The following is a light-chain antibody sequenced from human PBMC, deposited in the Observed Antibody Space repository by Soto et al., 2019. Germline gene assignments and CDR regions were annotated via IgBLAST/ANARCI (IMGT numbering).Light chain of an antibody. CDR3: SSYAGSNNFNVV. CDR2: EVS. V-gene: IGLV2-8*01. CDR1: SRDVGGYNY. Sequence: QSALTQPPSASGSPGQSVTISCTGTSRDVGGYNYVSWYQQHPGKAPKLMIYEVSKRPSGVPDRFSGSKSGNTASLTVSGLQAEDEADYYFSSYAGSNNFNVVFGGGTKLSVL. J-gene: IGLJ2*01.